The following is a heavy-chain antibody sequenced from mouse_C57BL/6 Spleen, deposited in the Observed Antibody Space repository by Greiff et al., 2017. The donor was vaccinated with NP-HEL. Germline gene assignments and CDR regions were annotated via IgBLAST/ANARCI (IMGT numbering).Heavy chain of an antibody. V-gene: IGHV1-81*01. CDR3: ARSLYGSSFSY. CDR2: IYPRSGNT. D-gene: IGHD1-1*01. CDR1: GYTFTSYG. Sequence: VQLQQSGAELARPGASVKLSCKASGYTFTSYGISWVKQRTGQGLEWIGEIYPRSGNTYYNEKFKGKATLTADKSSSTAYMELRSLTSEDSAVYFCARSLYGSSFSYWGQGTLVTVSA. J-gene: IGHJ3*01.